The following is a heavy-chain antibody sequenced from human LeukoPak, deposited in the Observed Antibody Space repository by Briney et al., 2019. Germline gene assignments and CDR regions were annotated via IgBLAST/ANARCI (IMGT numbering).Heavy chain of an antibody. V-gene: IGHV1-18*01. J-gene: IGHJ5*02. CDR3: ARVIRATVAHNWFDP. CDR2: ISAYNGNT. D-gene: IGHD4-23*01. Sequence: ASVTVSCKASGYTFTSYGISWVRQAPGQGLEWMGWISAYNGNTNYAQKLQGRVTMTTDTSTSTAYMELRSLRSDDTAVYYCARVIRATVAHNWFDPWGQGTLVTVSS. CDR1: GYTFTSYG.